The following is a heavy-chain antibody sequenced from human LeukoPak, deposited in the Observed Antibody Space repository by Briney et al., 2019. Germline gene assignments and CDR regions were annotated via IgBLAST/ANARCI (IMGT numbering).Heavy chain of an antibody. CDR1: GYTFTGYY. Sequence: ASVKVSCKASGYTFTGYYMHWVRQAPGQGLEWMGWINPNSGGTNYAQKFQGRVTMARDTSISTAYMELSRLRSDDTAVYYCAREGVDWNHSVYYFDYWGQGTLVTVSS. CDR2: INPNSGGT. CDR3: AREGVDWNHSVYYFDY. D-gene: IGHD1-1*01. J-gene: IGHJ4*02. V-gene: IGHV1-2*02.